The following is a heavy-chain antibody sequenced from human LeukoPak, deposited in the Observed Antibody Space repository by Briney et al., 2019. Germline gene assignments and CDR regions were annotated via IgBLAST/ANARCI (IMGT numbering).Heavy chain of an antibody. Sequence: ASVKVSCKASGYTFTGYYMHWVRQAPGQGLEWMGWINRNSGGTNYAQKFQGRVTMTRDTSISTAYMELSRLRSDDAAVYYCARDLYGQWLVQGGYWGQGTLVTVSS. J-gene: IGHJ4*02. CDR3: ARDLYGQWLVQGGY. CDR2: INRNSGGT. D-gene: IGHD6-19*01. V-gene: IGHV1-2*02. CDR1: GYTFTGYY.